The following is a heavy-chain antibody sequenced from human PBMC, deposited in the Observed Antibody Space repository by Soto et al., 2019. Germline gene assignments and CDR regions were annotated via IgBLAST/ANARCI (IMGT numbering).Heavy chain of an antibody. CDR2: IYSSGST. V-gene: IGHV4-59*08. J-gene: IGHJ4*02. CDR3: ARVGATNDFDY. CDR1: GGSISNSY. Sequence: SETLSLTCTVSGGSISNSYWSWIRQSPGKGLEWIGYIYSSGSTNYNPSLKSRVTISLDTSKNHFSLKLSSLIAADTAVYYCARVGATNDFDYWGQGTLVTVSS. D-gene: IGHD1-26*01.